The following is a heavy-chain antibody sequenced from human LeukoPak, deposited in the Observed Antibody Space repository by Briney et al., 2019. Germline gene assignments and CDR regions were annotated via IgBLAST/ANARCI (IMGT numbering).Heavy chain of an antibody. CDR3: APNDVGAFDP. V-gene: IGHV3-15*01. D-gene: IGHD1-26*01. J-gene: IGHJ5*02. CDR2: IKSRSDGETA. Sequence: GGSLRLSCAASGFTFSSAWMAWVRQAPGKGLEWVGRIKSRSDGETADYAAPVKGRFIISRDDSKKTLYLQLNSLKTEDSAVYYCAPNDVGAFDPWGQGTLVTVSS. CDR1: GFTFSSAW.